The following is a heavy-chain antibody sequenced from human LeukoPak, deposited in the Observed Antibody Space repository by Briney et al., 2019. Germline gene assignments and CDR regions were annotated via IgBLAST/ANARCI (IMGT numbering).Heavy chain of an antibody. CDR2: IYPGDSDT. CDR1: GYSFTSYW. CDR3: ARHGSSWYGEGVFDY. J-gene: IGHJ4*02. V-gene: IGHV5-51*01. Sequence: GESLQISCKGSGYSFTSYWIGWVRQLPGKGLEWMGIIYPGDSDTRYSPSFQGQVTISADKSISTAYLQWSSLKASDTAMYYCARHGSSWYGEGVFDYWGQGTLVTVSS. D-gene: IGHD6-13*01.